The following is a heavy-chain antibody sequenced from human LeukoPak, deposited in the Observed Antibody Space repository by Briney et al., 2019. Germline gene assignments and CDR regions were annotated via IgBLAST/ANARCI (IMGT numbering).Heavy chain of an antibody. CDR3: ARDSPQYYDSSGV. CDR1: GFTVSSNY. V-gene: IGHV3-66*01. Sequence: PGGSLRLSCAASGFTVSSNYMSWVRQAPGKGLEWVSVIYSGGSTYYADSVKGRFTISRDNSKNTLYLQMNSLRAEDTAVYYCARDSPQYYDSSGVWGQGTLVTVSS. D-gene: IGHD3-22*01. J-gene: IGHJ4*02. CDR2: IYSGGST.